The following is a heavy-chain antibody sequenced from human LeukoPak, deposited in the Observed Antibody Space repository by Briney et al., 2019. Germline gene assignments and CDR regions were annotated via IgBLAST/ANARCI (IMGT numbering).Heavy chain of an antibody. J-gene: IGHJ5*02. CDR2: IYYSGST. Sequence: PSETLSLTCTVSGGSISSSSYYWGWIRQPPGKGLEWIGSIYYSGSTYYNPSLKSRVTISVDTSKNQFSLKLSSVTAADTAVYYCARDPSAAAGRGLLFWFDPWGQGTLVTVSS. D-gene: IGHD6-13*01. V-gene: IGHV4-39*02. CDR1: GGSISSSSYY. CDR3: ARDPSAAAGRGLLFWFDP.